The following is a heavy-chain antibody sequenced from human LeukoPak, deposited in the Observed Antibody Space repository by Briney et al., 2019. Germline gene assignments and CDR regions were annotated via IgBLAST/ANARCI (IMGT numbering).Heavy chain of an antibody. V-gene: IGHV3-11*04. CDR3: ATSQSSVAGIIGD. D-gene: IGHD6-19*01. CDR1: GFTFSDYF. J-gene: IGHJ4*02. CDR2: ISGSGSNK. Sequence: GGSLRLSCAASGFTFSDYFMTWIRQAPGKGLEWVSYISGSGSNKYYADSVKGRFTTSRDNAENSLYLQMNSLRVEDTAVYYCATSQSSVAGIIGDWGQGTLVTVSS.